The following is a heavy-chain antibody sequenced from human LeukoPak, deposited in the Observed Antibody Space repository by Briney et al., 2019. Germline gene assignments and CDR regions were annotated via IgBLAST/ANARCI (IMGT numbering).Heavy chain of an antibody. CDR1: GFTFSLYN. V-gene: IGHV3-48*03. Sequence: GGSLRLSCAASGFTFSLYNMNWVRQAPGKGLEWVSQISASETSIKYADSVRGRFTISRDNVKNSVYLQMNSLRAEDTAIYYCVRDNLENQWLERSYWGQGTLVAVSS. J-gene: IGHJ4*02. CDR2: ISASETSI. D-gene: IGHD6-19*01. CDR3: VRDNLENQWLERSY.